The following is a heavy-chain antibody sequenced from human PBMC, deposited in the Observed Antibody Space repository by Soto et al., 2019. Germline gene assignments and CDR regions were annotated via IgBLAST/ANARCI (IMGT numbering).Heavy chain of an antibody. Sequence: QVQLVQSGAEVKKPGASVKVSCKASGYTFTSYDINWVRQATGQGLEWMGWMNPNSGNTGYAQKFQGRVTMTRNTPISTAYMELRSLRSEDTAVYYCARSIVVVPAATDRGGVDYWGQGTLVTVSS. V-gene: IGHV1-8*01. J-gene: IGHJ4*02. D-gene: IGHD2-2*01. CDR3: ARSIVVVPAATDRGGVDY. CDR2: MNPNSGNT. CDR1: GYTFTSYD.